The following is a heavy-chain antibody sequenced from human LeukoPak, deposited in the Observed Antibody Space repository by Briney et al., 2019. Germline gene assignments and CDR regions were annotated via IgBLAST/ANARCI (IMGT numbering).Heavy chain of an antibody. CDR3: AKVERQYSSSWYFDY. Sequence: HPGRSLRLSYAASGFTFDDYAMHWVRQAPGKGLGWVSGISWNSCSIVYADSVKGRFHISRDNAKNSLYLQMNSLKAKNTALYYCAKVERQYSSSWYFDYWGQGTLVTVSS. V-gene: IGHV3-9*01. J-gene: IGHJ4*02. CDR2: ISWNSCSI. D-gene: IGHD6-13*01. CDR1: GFTFDDYA.